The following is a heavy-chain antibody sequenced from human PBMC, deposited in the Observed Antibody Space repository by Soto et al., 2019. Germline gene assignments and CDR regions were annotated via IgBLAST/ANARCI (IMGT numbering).Heavy chain of an antibody. V-gene: IGHV1-69*02. Sequence: QVQLVQSGVEVKKTGSSVKVSCKASGGSFSIYTIFWVRQAPRHGLEWMGRIIPMFDIANYAQNYQGRVTINADKSTGTVYMEMSSLRSDDTAIYYCTRGSWSAEVFDIWGQGTLVTVSS. CDR2: IIPMFDIA. CDR1: GGSFSIYT. J-gene: IGHJ3*02. CDR3: TRGSWSAEVFDI. D-gene: IGHD6-13*01.